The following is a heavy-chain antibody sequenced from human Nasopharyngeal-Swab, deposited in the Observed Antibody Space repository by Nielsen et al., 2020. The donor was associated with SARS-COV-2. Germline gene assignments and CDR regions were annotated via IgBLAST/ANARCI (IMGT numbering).Heavy chain of an antibody. CDR2: IIPIFGTA. J-gene: IGHJ4*02. Sequence: SVKVSCKASGGTFSSYAISWVRQAPGQGLEWMGGIIPIFGTANYAQKFQGRVTITADESTSTAYMELSSLRSEDTAVYYCAREGALEQPLDYWGQGTLVTVSS. V-gene: IGHV1-69*13. CDR1: GGTFSSYA. D-gene: IGHD1/OR15-1a*01. CDR3: AREGALEQPLDY.